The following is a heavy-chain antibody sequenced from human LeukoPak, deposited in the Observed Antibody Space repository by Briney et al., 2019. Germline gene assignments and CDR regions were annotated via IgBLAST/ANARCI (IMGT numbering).Heavy chain of an antibody. D-gene: IGHD2-15*01. CDR1: GYTFTTYD. V-gene: IGHV1-8*03. CDR3: ARAGSSSLFYYYMDV. Sequence: ASVKVSCKASGYTFTTYDINWVRQATGQGLEGMGWMNPNSGSTGYAQKFQGRVTITRNTSINTAYMELSSLKSEDTAVYYCARAGSSSLFYYYMDVWGKGTTVTVSS. CDR2: MNPNSGST. J-gene: IGHJ6*03.